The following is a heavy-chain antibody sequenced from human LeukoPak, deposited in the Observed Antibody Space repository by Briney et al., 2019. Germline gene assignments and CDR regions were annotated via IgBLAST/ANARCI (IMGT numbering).Heavy chain of an antibody. Sequence: GGSLRLSCAASGFTFSSYSMNWVRQAPGKGLEWVSTISSSSSYIYYADSVKGRFTISRDNAKNSLYLQMNSLRAEDTAVYYCARGNPWGSGYYPFDYWGQGTLVTVSS. CDR1: GFTFSSYS. J-gene: IGHJ4*02. CDR2: ISSSSSYI. V-gene: IGHV3-21*01. CDR3: ARGNPWGSGYYPFDY. D-gene: IGHD3-22*01.